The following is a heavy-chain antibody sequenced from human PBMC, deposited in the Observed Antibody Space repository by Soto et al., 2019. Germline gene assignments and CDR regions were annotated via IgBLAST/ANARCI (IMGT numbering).Heavy chain of an antibody. CDR2: IIPIYGTT. V-gene: IGHV1-69*06. Sequence: GASVKVSCKASRGTFSSYVVSWVRQAPGQGLEWMGKIIPIYGTTNYAQKFEGRVTMTADKSSSTAYMELSSLRSEDTAVYYCARSSSSSSWYYYYYYGMDVWGQGTTVTV. D-gene: IGHD6-13*01. J-gene: IGHJ6*02. CDR3: ARSSSSSSWYYYYYYGMDV. CDR1: RGTFSSYV.